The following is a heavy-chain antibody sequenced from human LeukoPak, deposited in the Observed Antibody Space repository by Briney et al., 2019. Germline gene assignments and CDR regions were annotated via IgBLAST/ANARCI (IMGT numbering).Heavy chain of an antibody. V-gene: IGHV4-59*01. CDR2: INYSGST. CDR3: ARARGYGDYNFDY. CDR1: GGSISSYY. J-gene: IGHJ4*02. D-gene: IGHD4-17*01. Sequence: PSETLSLTCTVSGGSISSYYWSWIRQPPGKGLEWIGYINYSGSTNYNPSLKSRVTISVDTSKNQFSLKLSSVTAADTAVYYCARARGYGDYNFDYWGQGTLVTVSS.